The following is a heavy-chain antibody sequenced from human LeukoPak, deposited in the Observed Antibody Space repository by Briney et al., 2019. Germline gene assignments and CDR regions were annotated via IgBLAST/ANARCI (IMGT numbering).Heavy chain of an antibody. CDR2: ISGSGGST. Sequence: PGGSLRLSCAASGFTFSSYAMSWVRQAPGKGLEWVSAISGSGGSTYYADSVKGRFTISRDNSKNTLYLQMNSLRAEDTAVYYCAKEVAYCGGDCYSDAFDIWGQGTMVTVSS. D-gene: IGHD2-21*02. CDR1: GFTFSSYA. V-gene: IGHV3-23*01. J-gene: IGHJ3*02. CDR3: AKEVAYCGGDCYSDAFDI.